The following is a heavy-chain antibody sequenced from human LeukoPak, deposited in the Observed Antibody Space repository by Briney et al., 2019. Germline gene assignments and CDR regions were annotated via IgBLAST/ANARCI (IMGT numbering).Heavy chain of an antibody. CDR1: GGSISSGGYY. D-gene: IGHD1-26*01. V-gene: IGHV4-30-2*01. CDR3: ASPSIVGAVFDY. Sequence: SETLSLTCTVSGGSISSGGYYWSWIRQPPGKGLEWIGYIYHSGSTYYNPSLKSRVTISVDRSKNQFSLKLSSVTAADTAVYYCASPSIVGAVFDYWGQGTLVTVSS. J-gene: IGHJ4*02. CDR2: IYHSGST.